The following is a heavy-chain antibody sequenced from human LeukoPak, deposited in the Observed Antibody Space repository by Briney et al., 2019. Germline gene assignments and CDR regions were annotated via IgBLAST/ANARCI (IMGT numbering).Heavy chain of an antibody. CDR2: INTDGRST. D-gene: IGHD6-13*01. CDR1: GFTFSNYW. Sequence: GGSLRLSCAASGFTFSNYWMHWVRQAPGKGLVWVSRINTDGRSTSYVDSVKGRFTISRDNAKNMLYLQMNSLRAEDTAVYYCAKELIAAAGNPTYYFDYWGQGTLVTVSS. CDR3: AKELIAAAGNPTYYFDY. J-gene: IGHJ4*02. V-gene: IGHV3-74*01.